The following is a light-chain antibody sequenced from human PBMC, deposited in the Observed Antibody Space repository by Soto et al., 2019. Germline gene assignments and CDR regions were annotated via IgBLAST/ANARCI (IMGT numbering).Light chain of an antibody. CDR1: TSNIGAGYD. V-gene: IGLV1-40*01. CDR3: QSYDTMLSGPGV. J-gene: IGLJ2*01. Sequence: QSVLTQPPSVSGAPGQRVTISCTGSTSNIGAGYDVHWYQQLPGAAPKLLIYGNNNRPSGVPDRFSGSKSGISASLAIAGLQAEDEADYFCQSYDTMLSGPGVFGGGTKLTVL. CDR2: GNN.